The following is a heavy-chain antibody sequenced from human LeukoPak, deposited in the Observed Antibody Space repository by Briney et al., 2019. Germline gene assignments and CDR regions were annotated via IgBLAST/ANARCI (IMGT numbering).Heavy chain of an antibody. V-gene: IGHV1-24*01. J-gene: IGHJ4*02. Sequence: ASVKVSCKVSGYTLTELSMHWVRQAPGKGLEWMGGLDPEDGETIYAQKFQGRVTMTEDTSTDTAYMELSSLRSEDTAVYYCATDVFAVVPADIYYYRWGQGTLVTVSS. CDR3: ATDVFAVVPADIYYYR. CDR1: GYTLTELS. CDR2: LDPEDGET. D-gene: IGHD2-2*02.